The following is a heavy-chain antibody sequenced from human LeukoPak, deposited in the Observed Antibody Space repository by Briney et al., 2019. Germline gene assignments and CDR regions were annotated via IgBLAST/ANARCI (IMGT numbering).Heavy chain of an antibody. Sequence: SETLSLTCAVYGGSFSGYYWSWIRQPPGKGLEWIGEINHSGSANYNPSLKSRVTISVDTSKNQFSLQLTSVTAADTAVYYCARRLDIWGQGTMVTVSS. CDR3: ARRLDI. J-gene: IGHJ3*02. V-gene: IGHV4-34*01. CDR1: GGSFSGYY. CDR2: INHSGSA.